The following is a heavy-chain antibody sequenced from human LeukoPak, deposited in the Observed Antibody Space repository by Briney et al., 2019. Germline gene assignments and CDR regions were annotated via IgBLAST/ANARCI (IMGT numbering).Heavy chain of an antibody. D-gene: IGHD3-16*01. Sequence: PSETLSLTCTVSGGSISSYYWSWIRQPPGKGLEWIGNIYYSGSTNYNPSLKSRLTISVDTSKNQFSLKLSSVTAADTAVYYCARETSQKGAHYMDVWGKGTTVTISS. J-gene: IGHJ6*03. CDR2: IYYSGST. CDR1: GGSISSYY. CDR3: ARETSQKGAHYMDV. V-gene: IGHV4-59*01.